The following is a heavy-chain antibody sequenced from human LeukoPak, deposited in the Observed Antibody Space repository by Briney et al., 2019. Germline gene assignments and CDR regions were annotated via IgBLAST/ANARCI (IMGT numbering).Heavy chain of an antibody. Sequence: GGSLRLSCAASGFTFSNYWMSWVRLAPGKGLEWVANIKKDGSEKFYVDSVKGRFTIFRDNAKNSLYLQMNSLRAEDTAIYYCARDGDFWSAQGAFDIWGQGTMVTVSS. V-gene: IGHV3-7*01. CDR1: GFTFSNYW. CDR3: ARDGDFWSAQGAFDI. D-gene: IGHD3-3*01. CDR2: IKKDGSEK. J-gene: IGHJ3*02.